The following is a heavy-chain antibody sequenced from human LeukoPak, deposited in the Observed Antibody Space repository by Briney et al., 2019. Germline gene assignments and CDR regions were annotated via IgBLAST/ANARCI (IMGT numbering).Heavy chain of an antibody. CDR1: GDSISSYY. Sequence: SETLSLTCTVSGDSISSYYWSWIRQPPGKGLEWIGYIYYSGDTNYNPSLKSRVTISVDTSKNQFSLKLNSVTAADTAVYYCARHGNTLVRGIITYSLDYWGQGILVTVSS. CDR2: IYYSGDT. CDR3: ARHGNTLVRGIITYSLDY. D-gene: IGHD3-10*01. V-gene: IGHV4-59*08. J-gene: IGHJ4*02.